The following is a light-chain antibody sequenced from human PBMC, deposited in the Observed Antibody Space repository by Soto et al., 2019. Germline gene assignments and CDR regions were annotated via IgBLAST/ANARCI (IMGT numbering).Light chain of an antibody. J-gene: IGLJ3*02. CDR1: TGDVGAYNF. Sequence: QSALTQPRSVSGSPGQSVTISCTGTTGDVGAYNFVSWYQLHPGKAPKLMIYDASKRPSGVPDRFSASKSGNTASLTISGLQADDEADYYCCSYAGSFTWMFGGGTKLTVL. V-gene: IGLV2-11*01. CDR2: DAS. CDR3: CSYAGSFTWM.